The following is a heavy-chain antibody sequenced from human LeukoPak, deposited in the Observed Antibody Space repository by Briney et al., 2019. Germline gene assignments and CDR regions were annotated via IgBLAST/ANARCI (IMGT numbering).Heavy chain of an antibody. CDR3: AELGITMIGGV. CDR1: GFTFSSYG. D-gene: IGHD3-10*02. V-gene: IGHV3-23*01. J-gene: IGHJ6*04. Sequence: QPGGSLRLSCAASGFTFSSYGMSWVRQAPGKGLEWVSAISASGGSTYYADSVKGRFTISRDNAKNSLYLQMNSLRAEDTAVYYCAELGITMIGGVWGKGTTVTISS. CDR2: ISASGGST.